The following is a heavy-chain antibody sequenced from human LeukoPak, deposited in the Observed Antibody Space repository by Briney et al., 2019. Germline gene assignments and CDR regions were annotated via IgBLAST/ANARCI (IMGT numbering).Heavy chain of an antibody. D-gene: IGHD6-19*01. CDR3: ARGKGGSGWYSDYHMDV. V-gene: IGHV3-48*03. CDR1: GFTFSSYE. J-gene: IGHJ6*03. CDR2: ISSSGSTI. Sequence: PGGSLRLSCAASGFTFSSYEMNWVRQAPGKGLEWVSYISSSGSTIYYADSVKGRFTISRDNAKNSLYLQMNSLRVEDTAVYYCARGKGGSGWYSDYHMDVWGKGTTVTISS.